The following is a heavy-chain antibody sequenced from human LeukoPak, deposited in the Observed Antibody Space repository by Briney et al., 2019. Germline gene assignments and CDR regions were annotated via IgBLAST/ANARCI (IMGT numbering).Heavy chain of an antibody. D-gene: IGHD4-17*01. CDR2: IIPIFDTT. CDR1: AGTSSNYA. Sequence: SVKVSCKTSAGTSSNYAITWVRQAPGRGLEWMGGIIPIFDTTNYAQKFQDRVTITTDESTSTAYMELSSLRSEDTAVYYCAHKPGDEYGDYLGQLDYWGQGTLVTVSS. J-gene: IGHJ4*02. V-gene: IGHV1-69*05. CDR3: AHKPGDEYGDYLGQLDY.